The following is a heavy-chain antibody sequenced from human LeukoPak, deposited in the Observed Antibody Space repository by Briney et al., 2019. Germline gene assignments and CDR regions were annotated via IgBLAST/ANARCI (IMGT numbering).Heavy chain of an antibody. CDR2: IYYSGST. CDR3: ARDRQVAARRGATYYYYGMDV. D-gene: IGHD6-6*01. CDR1: GVSISSYY. V-gene: IGHV4-59*01. Sequence: SETLSLTCTVSGVSISSYYWSWIRQPPGKGLEWIGYIYYSGSTNYNPSLKSRVTISVDTSKNQFSLKLSSVTAADTAVYYCARDRQVAARRGATYYYYGMDVWGQGTTVTVSS. J-gene: IGHJ6*02.